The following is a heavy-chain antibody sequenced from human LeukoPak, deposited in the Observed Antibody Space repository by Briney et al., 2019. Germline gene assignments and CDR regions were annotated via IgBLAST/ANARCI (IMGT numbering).Heavy chain of an antibody. D-gene: IGHD2-2*01. CDR2: IYHSGST. CDR1: GGSISSSNW. V-gene: IGHV4-4*02. CDR3: ARTTYCSSTSCYPGDAFDI. Sequence: EPSETLSLTCAVSGGSISSSNWWSWVRQPPGKGLEWIGEIYHSGSTNYNPSLKSRVTISVDKSKNQFSLKLSSVTAADTAVYYCARTTYCSSTSCYPGDAFDIWGQGTMVTVSS. J-gene: IGHJ3*02.